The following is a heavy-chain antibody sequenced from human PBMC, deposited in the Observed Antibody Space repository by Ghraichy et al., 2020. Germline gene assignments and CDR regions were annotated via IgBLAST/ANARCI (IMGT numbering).Heavy chain of an antibody. CDR2: INSDGSST. V-gene: IGHV3-74*01. CDR1: GFTFSSYW. D-gene: IGHD3-3*01. J-gene: IGHJ6*02. CDR3: ARCTQHPARDYDFWSGYYRGWNYYYYYGMDV. Sequence: GGPLRLSCAASGFTFSSYWMHWVRQAPWKGLVWVSRINSDGSSTSYADSVKGRFTISRDNAKNTLYLQMNSLRAEDTAVYYCARCTQHPARDYDFWSGYYRGWNYYYYYGMDVWGQGTTVTVSS.